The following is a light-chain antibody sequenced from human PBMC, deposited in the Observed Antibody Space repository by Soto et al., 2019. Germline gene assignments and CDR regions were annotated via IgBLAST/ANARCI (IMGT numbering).Light chain of an antibody. CDR2: AAS. CDR1: QVISTS. J-gene: IGKJ5*01. Sequence: DIQLTQSPSFLSPSIVEIVTITFLASQVISTSLAWYQVKPGKAPKLLIYAASTLESGVPSRFSATVSGTEFSLTITSLQPEDFATYYCQQLFDSPITFGQGTRLEIK. CDR3: QQLFDSPIT. V-gene: IGKV1-9*01.